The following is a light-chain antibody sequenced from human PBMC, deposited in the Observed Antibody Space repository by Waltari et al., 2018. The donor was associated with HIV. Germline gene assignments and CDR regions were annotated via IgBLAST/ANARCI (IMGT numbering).Light chain of an antibody. J-gene: IGLJ2*01. V-gene: IGLV1-51*01. Sequence: QSVLTQPPSVSAAPGQKVTISCSGSSSNIGNNYVSWYQQLPGTAPRLLIYDSNKLPSEIPDRFAGSKSGASATLDITGLQTGDEADYYFGTWESSLGAAVFGGGTKLAVL. CDR3: GTWESSLGAAV. CDR1: SSNIGNNY. CDR2: DSN.